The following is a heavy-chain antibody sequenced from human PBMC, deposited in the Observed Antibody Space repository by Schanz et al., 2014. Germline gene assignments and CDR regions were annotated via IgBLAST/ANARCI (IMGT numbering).Heavy chain of an antibody. CDR1: GLIFSTYT. J-gene: IGHJ6*02. Sequence: EVQLVESGGGLVRPGGSLRLSCTTSGLIFSTYTLNWVRQAPGKGLEWISYISCSGNTIYYADSVKGRFTISRDNAKNSVLLQMNRLRAEDTAVYYCATEGPRGTRHPINYYYAMDNWGQGTKVTV. D-gene: IGHD6-6*01. CDR2: ISCSGNTI. V-gene: IGHV3-48*01. CDR3: ATEGPRGTRHPINYYYAMDN.